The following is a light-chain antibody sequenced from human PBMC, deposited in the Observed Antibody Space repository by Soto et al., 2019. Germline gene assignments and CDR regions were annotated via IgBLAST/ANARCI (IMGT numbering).Light chain of an antibody. CDR1: SSNIGAGYD. V-gene: IGLV1-40*01. CDR3: QSYDSSLSGYVV. CDR2: GNS. Sequence: QSVLTQPPSVSGAPGQRVTISCTGSSSNIGAGYDVHWYQQLPGTAPKLLIYGNSNRPSGVPDRFSGSKSGTSASLAITGLQAEDEADYYCQSYDSSLSGYVVXXGGTKLTVL. J-gene: IGLJ2*01.